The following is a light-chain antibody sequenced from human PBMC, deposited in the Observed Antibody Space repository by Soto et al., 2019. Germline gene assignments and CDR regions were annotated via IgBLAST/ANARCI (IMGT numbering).Light chain of an antibody. J-gene: IGKJ4*01. V-gene: IGKV1-39*01. CDR1: QSISSY. CDR3: QQYGSSRLT. Sequence: DIKMTQSPSSLSASVGDRVTITCRASQSISSYLNWYQQKPGKAPKLLIYAASSLQSGVPSRFSGSGSGTDFTLTISRLEPEDFAVYYCQQYGSSRLTFGGGTKV. CDR2: AAS.